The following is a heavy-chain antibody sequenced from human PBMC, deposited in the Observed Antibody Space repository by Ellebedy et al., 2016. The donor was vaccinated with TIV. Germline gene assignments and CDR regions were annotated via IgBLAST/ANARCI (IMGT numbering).Heavy chain of an antibody. D-gene: IGHD1-26*01. J-gene: IGHJ4*02. V-gene: IGHV1-8*01. CDR1: EDTFSNYE. Sequence: AASVKVSCKASEDTFSNYEINWVRQAFGQGLEWMGWMHPKSGNTGYAQEFQGRLTMTRNTSISTAYMELSSLKSEDTALYYCATQGATGFDYWGQGSLVTVSS. CDR3: ATQGATGFDY. CDR2: MHPKSGNT.